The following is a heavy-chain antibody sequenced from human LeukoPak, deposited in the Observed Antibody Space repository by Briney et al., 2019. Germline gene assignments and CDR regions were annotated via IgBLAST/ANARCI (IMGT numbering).Heavy chain of an antibody. J-gene: IGHJ2*01. CDR3: ARDRALYYGSREFDL. CDR1: GFTFSSYA. Sequence: GGSLRLSCAASGFTFSSYAMHWVRQAPGKGLEWVAVISYDGSNKYYADSVKGRFTISRDNAKNSLYLQMNSLRAEDTAVYYCARDRALYYGSREFDLWGRGTLVTVS. V-gene: IGHV3-30-3*01. D-gene: IGHD3-10*01. CDR2: ISYDGSNK.